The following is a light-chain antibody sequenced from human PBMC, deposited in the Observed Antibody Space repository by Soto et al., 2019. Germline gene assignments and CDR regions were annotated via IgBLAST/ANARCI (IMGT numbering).Light chain of an antibody. CDR1: QTVYTN. J-gene: IGKJ4*01. CDR3: QQYDNWPPLT. V-gene: IGKV3-15*01. CDR2: GAS. Sequence: EIVMTQSPATLYVSPGERATLSCRASQTVYTNLAWYQQKPGQAPRLLSYGASTRATAVPDRFSGSGSGTEFTLTISSLQSEDFAVYYCQQYDNWPPLTFGGGTKVEIK.